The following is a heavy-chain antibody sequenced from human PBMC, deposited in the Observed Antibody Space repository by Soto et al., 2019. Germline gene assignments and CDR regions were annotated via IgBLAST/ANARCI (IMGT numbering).Heavy chain of an antibody. CDR1: GGSISSSSYY. CDR2: IYYSGST. V-gene: IGHV4-39*01. J-gene: IGHJ5*02. CDR3: ARGKGGSSWYENWFDP. Sequence: SETLSLTCTVSGGSISSSSYYWGWIRQPPGKGLEWIGSIYYSGSTYYNPSLKSRVTISVDTSKNQFSLKLSSVTAADTAVYYCARGKGGSSWYENWFDPWGQGTLVTVSS. D-gene: IGHD6-13*01.